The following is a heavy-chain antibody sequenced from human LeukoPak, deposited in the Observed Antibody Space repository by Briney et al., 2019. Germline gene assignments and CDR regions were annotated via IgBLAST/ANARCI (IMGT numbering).Heavy chain of an antibody. CDR1: GGTFSSYA. V-gene: IGHV1-69*05. Sequence: ASVKVSCKASGGTFSSYAISWVRQAPGQGLEWMGRIIPIFGTANYARKFQGRVTITTDESTSTAYMELSSLRSEDTAVYYCARDLSAAAGTAWGQGTLVTVSS. J-gene: IGHJ4*02. D-gene: IGHD6-13*01. CDR2: IIPIFGTA. CDR3: ARDLSAAAGTA.